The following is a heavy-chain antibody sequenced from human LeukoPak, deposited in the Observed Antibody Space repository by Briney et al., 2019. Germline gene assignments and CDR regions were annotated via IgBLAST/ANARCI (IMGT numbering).Heavy chain of an antibody. CDR3: ASVNYDFWSGYLYYFDY. CDR2: ISWNSGSI. Sequence: GGSLRLSCAASGFTFDDYAMHWVRQAPGKGLEWVSGISWNSGSIGYADSVKGRFTISRDNAKNSLYLQMNSLRAEDTAVYYCASVNYDFWSGYLYYFDYWGQGTLVTVSS. V-gene: IGHV3-9*01. D-gene: IGHD3-3*01. CDR1: GFTFDDYA. J-gene: IGHJ4*02.